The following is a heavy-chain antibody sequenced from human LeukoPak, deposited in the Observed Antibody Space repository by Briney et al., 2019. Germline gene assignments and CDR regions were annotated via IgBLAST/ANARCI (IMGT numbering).Heavy chain of an antibody. V-gene: IGHV3-66*01. CDR2: IYSGGST. Sequence: GRSLRLSCAASGFTFDDYAMHWVRQAPGKGLEWVSVIYSGGSTYYADSVKGRFTISRDNSKNTLYLQMNSLRAEDTAVYYCARAPGTWYGYFDYWGQGTLVTVSS. D-gene: IGHD6-13*01. CDR3: ARAPGTWYGYFDY. CDR1: GFTFDDYA. J-gene: IGHJ4*02.